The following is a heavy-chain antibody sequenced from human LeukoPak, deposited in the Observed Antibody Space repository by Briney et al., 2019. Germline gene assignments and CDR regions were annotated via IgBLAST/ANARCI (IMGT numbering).Heavy chain of an antibody. D-gene: IGHD6-19*01. CDR3: ARDSNGSGWYGGFDY. V-gene: IGHV4-61*02. CDR2: IYTSGST. CDR1: GGSISSGSYY. Sequence: PSQTLSLTCAVSGGSISSGSYYWSWIRQPAGKGLEWIGRIYTSGSTNYNPSLKSRVTISVDTSKNQFSLKLSSVTAADTAVYYCARDSNGSGWYGGFDYWGQGTLVTVSS. J-gene: IGHJ4*02.